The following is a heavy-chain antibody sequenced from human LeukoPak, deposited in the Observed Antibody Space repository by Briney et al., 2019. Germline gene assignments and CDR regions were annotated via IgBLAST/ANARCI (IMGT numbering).Heavy chain of an antibody. CDR1: GGSISSSSYY. CDR3: ARHWIIMIVRIDY. CDR2: IYYSGST. J-gene: IGHJ4*02. D-gene: IGHD3-22*01. Sequence: SETLSLTCTVSGGSISSSSYYWGWIRQPPGKGLEWIGSIYYSGSTYYNPSLKSRVTISVDTSKNQFSPKLSSVTAADTAVYYCARHWIIMIVRIDYWARGTRVTVSS. V-gene: IGHV4-39*01.